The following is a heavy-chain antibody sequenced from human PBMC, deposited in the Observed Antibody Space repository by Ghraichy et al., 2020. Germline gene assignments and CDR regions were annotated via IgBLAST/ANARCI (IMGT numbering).Heavy chain of an antibody. CDR1: GYTFTSYG. Sequence: ASVKVSCKASGYTFTSYGISWVRQAPGQGLEWLGWISAYNGNTNYAQKLQGRVTMTTDTSTSTAYMELRSLRSDDTAVYYCARVRGLAAPRAFDIWGQGTMVTVSS. CDR2: ISAYNGNT. J-gene: IGHJ3*02. D-gene: IGHD2-15*01. CDR3: ARVRGLAAPRAFDI. V-gene: IGHV1-18*01.